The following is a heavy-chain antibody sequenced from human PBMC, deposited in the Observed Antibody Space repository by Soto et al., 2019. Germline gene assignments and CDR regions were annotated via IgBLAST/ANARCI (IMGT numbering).Heavy chain of an antibody. CDR1: GFTLNSYS. V-gene: IGHV3-48*02. CDR2: LSISRSTI. J-gene: IGHJ6*02. Sequence: GGSLRLSCAGSGFTLNSYSMNWVRQAPGKGLEWVSYLSISRSTIYYADSVKGRFTISRDDAKNSLYLQMNSLRDDDTAVYFCVRGRSDSLMDVWGQGTTVTVSS. CDR3: VRGRSDSLMDV.